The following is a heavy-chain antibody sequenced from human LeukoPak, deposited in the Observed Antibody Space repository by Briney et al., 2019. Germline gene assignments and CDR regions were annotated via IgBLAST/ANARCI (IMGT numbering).Heavy chain of an antibody. CDR1: GYTFTGYY. Sequence: ASVKVSCKASGYTFTGYYMHWVRQAPGQGLEWMGRINPNSGGTNYAQKFQDRVTMTRDTSISTTYMELSRLRSDDTAVYYCARLSIIAAATIGWGQGTLVTVPS. V-gene: IGHV1-2*06. D-gene: IGHD1-26*01. CDR3: ARLSIIAAATIG. CDR2: INPNSGGT. J-gene: IGHJ4*02.